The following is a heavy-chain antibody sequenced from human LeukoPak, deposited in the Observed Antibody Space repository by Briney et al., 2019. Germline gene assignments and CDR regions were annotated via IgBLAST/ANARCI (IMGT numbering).Heavy chain of an antibody. J-gene: IGHJ4*02. CDR3: ARGEYYYDSSGPQNY. V-gene: IGHV3-23*01. Sequence: PGGSLRLSCAASGFTFSSSAMSWVRQAPGKGLEWVSAISNNGGYTYYADSVKGRFTISRDNSKNTLYLQMNSLRAEDTAVYYCARGEYYYDSSGPQNYWGQGTLVTVSS. D-gene: IGHD3-22*01. CDR1: GFTFSSSA. CDR2: ISNNGGYT.